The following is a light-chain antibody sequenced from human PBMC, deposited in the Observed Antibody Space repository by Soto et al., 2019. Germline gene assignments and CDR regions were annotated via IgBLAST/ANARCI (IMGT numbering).Light chain of an antibody. J-gene: IGKJ3*01. Sequence: IVLTQSPVTLSLSPGGRATLSCRASQRVSSSYLAWYQQKPGQAPRLLIYGASSRATGIPDRFSGSGSGTDFTLSISRLEPEDFAVYYCQQYGSSPRVTFGPGTKVDIK. CDR1: QRVSSSY. CDR2: GAS. CDR3: QQYGSSPRVT. V-gene: IGKV3-20*01.